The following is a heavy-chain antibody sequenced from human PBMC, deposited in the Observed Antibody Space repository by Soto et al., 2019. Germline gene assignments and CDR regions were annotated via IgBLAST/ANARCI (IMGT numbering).Heavy chain of an antibody. D-gene: IGHD2-2*01. CDR1: GGTFSSYA. Sequence: QVQLVQSGAEVKKPGSSVKVSCKASGGTFSSYAISWGRKAPEQGLEWMGGIIPISGTANSAQKFQGRVTITADESTSTAYMELSSLRSEDTAVYYCARSQGSSTSLEIYYYYYYGMDVWGQGTTVTVSS. V-gene: IGHV1-69*01. J-gene: IGHJ6*02. CDR3: ARSQGSSTSLEIYYYYYYGMDV. CDR2: IIPISGTA.